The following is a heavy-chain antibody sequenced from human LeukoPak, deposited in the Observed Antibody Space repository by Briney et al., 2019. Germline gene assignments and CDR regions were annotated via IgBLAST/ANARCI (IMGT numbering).Heavy chain of an antibody. J-gene: IGHJ4*02. CDR3: ARGESEYQLLNGYCFDY. V-gene: IGHV4-34*01. CDR1: GGSFSGYY. CDR2: INHSGST. D-gene: IGHD2-2*01. Sequence: SETLSLTCAVYGGSFSGYYWSWIRQPPGKGLGWIGEINHSGSTNYNPSLKSRVTISVDTSKNQFSLKLSSVTAADTAVYYCARGESEYQLLNGYCFDYWGQGTLVTVSS.